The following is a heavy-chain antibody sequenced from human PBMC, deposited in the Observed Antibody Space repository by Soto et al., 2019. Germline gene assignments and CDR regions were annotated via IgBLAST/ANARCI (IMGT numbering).Heavy chain of an antibody. CDR2: ISYDGNVA. D-gene: IGHD1-1*01. CDR3: AKEGSITNWYFDY. CDR1: GFTFSNYG. Sequence: QVQLVESEGGVVQPGRSLRLSCAASGFTFSNYGMHWVRQAPGKGLEWVTVISYDGNVAYYADSVKGRFTSSRDNSKNTLYLQMNSLRTEDTAVYYWAKEGSITNWYFDYWGQGTLVTVSS. V-gene: IGHV3-30*18. J-gene: IGHJ4*02.